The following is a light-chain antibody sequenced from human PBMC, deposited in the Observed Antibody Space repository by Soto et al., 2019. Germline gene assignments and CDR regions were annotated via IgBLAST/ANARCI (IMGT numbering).Light chain of an antibody. CDR1: TSNIGGNT. CDR3: SAYTTSIALYV. Sequence: QSVLTQPPSASGTPGQRVTISCSGSTSNIGGNTVTWCQQLPGTAPKLLIYSDDQRPSGVPDRFSGSKSGTTASLAISGLQSEDEADYYCSAYTTSIALYVFGAGTKVTVL. V-gene: IGLV1-44*01. CDR2: SDD. J-gene: IGLJ1*01.